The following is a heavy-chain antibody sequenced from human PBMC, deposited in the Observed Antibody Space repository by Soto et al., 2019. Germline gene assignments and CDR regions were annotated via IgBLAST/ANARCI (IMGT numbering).Heavy chain of an antibody. J-gene: IGHJ5*02. D-gene: IGHD5-12*01. CDR2: IYYSGST. Sequence: SETLSLTCTVSGGSVSSGSYYWSWIRQPPGKGLEWIGYIYYSGSTNYNPSLKSRVTISVDTSKNQFSLKLSSVTAADTAVYYCAREILDVGYGALGANNWFDPWGQGTLVTVSS. CDR3: AREILDVGYGALGANNWFDP. V-gene: IGHV4-61*01. CDR1: GGSVSSGSYY.